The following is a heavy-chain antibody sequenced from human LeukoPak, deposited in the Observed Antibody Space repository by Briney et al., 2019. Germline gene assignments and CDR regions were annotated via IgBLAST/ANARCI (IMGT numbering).Heavy chain of an antibody. D-gene: IGHD3-10*01. CDR2: IYYSGST. J-gene: IGHJ4*02. Sequence: SETLSLTCTVSGGSISSYYWSWIRQPPGKGLEWIGYIYYSGSTNYNPSLKSRVTISVDTSKNQFSLKLSSVTAADTAVYYCARRSDYYGSGSYSGGPFDAVEVWGQGTLVTVSS. V-gene: IGHV4-59*08. CDR3: ARRSDYYGSGSYSGGPFDAVEV. CDR1: GGSISSYY.